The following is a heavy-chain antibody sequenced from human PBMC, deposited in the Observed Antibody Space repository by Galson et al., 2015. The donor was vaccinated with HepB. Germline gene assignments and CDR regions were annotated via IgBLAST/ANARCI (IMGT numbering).Heavy chain of an antibody. CDR1: GGSISSYY. J-gene: IGHJ4*02. V-gene: IGHV4-4*07. Sequence: LPLTCTVSGGSISSYYWSWIRQPAGKGLEWIGRIYTSGSTNYNPSLKSRVTMSVDTSKNQFSLKLSSVTAADTAVYYCASTRHDYGDYGAWNYFDYWGQGTLVTVSS. CDR2: IYTSGST. D-gene: IGHD4-17*01. CDR3: ASTRHDYGDYGAWNYFDY.